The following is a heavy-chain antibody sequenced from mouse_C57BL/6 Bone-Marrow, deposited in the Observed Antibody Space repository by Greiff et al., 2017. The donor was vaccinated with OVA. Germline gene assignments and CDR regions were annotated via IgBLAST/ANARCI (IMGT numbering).Heavy chain of an antibody. Sequence: EVQLQESGPGLVKPSQSLSLTCSVTGYSITSGYYWNWIRQFPGNKLEWMGYISYDGSNNYNPSLKNRISITRDTSKNQFFLKLNSVTTEDTATYYCARDNPLLYYFDYWGQGTTPTVSS. CDR2: ISYDGSN. V-gene: IGHV3-6*01. CDR1: GYSITSGYY. J-gene: IGHJ2*01. CDR3: ARDNPLLYYFDY.